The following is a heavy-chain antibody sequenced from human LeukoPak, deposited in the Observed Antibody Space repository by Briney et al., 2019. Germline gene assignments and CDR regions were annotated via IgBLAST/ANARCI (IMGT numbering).Heavy chain of an antibody. J-gene: IGHJ4*02. D-gene: IGHD3-9*01. V-gene: IGHV1-46*01. Sequence: ASVKVSCKASGYTFTSYYMHWVRQAPGQGLEWMGIINPSGGSTSYAQKFQGKVTMTRDTSTSTVYMELSSLRSEDTAVYYCARAPGAELRYFDWSPGKFYYFDYWGQGTLVTVSS. CDR2: INPSGGST. CDR3: ARAPGAELRYFDWSPGKFYYFDY. CDR1: GYTFTSYY.